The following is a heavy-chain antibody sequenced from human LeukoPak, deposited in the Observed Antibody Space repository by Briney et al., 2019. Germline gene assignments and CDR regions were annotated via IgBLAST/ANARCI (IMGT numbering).Heavy chain of an antibody. V-gene: IGHV3-33*01. D-gene: IGHD3-10*01. J-gene: IGHJ4*02. Sequence: GGSLRLSCAASGFSSYGMHWVRQAPGKGLEWVAVIWYDGSNKYYADSVKGRFTISRDNSKNTLYLQMNSLRAEDTAVYYCARVKGAGSYYAGILDYWGQGTLVTVSS. CDR1: GFSSYG. CDR2: IWYDGSNK. CDR3: ARVKGAGSYYAGILDY.